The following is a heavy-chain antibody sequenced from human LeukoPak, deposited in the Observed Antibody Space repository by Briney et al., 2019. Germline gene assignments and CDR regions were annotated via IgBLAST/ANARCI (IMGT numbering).Heavy chain of an antibody. CDR3: ATGGAVAGTEFDY. D-gene: IGHD6-19*01. CDR2: FDPEDVET. Sequence: ASVKVSCTVSGYTLTELSMHWVRQAPGKGLEWMGGFDPEDVETIYAQKFQGRVTMTEDTSTDTAYMELSSLRSEDTAVYYCATGGAVAGTEFDYWGQGTLVTVSS. CDR1: GYTLTELS. J-gene: IGHJ4*02. V-gene: IGHV1-24*01.